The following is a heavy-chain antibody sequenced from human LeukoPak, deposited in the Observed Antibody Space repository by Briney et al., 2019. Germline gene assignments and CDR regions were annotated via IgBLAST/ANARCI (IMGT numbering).Heavy chain of an antibody. CDR1: GYSFTTYW. CDR2: IYPGDSDT. Sequence: GESLKISCKGSGYSFTTYWIGWVRQMPGRGLEWMGIIYPGDSDTRYSPSFQGQVTISADKSISTAYLQWSSLKASDTAMYYCARQFRDSSGYYSYYFDYWGQGALVTVSS. J-gene: IGHJ4*02. D-gene: IGHD3-22*01. V-gene: IGHV5-51*01. CDR3: ARQFRDSSGYYSYYFDY.